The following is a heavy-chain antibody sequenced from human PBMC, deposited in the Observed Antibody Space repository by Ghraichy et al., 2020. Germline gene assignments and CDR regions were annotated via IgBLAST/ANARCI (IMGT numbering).Heavy chain of an antibody. CDR1: GFTFSSYA. Sequence: GGSLSLSCAASGFTFSSYAMSWVRQAPGKGLEWVSAISGSGGSTYYADSVKGRFTISRDNSKNTLYLQMNSLRAEDTAVYYCAKDLRYQLLGNWFDPWGQGTLVTVSS. D-gene: IGHD2-2*01. CDR2: ISGSGGST. CDR3: AKDLRYQLLGNWFDP. V-gene: IGHV3-23*01. J-gene: IGHJ5*02.